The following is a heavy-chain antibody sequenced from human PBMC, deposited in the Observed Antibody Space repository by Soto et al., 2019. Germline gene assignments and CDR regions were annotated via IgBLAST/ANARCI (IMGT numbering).Heavy chain of an antibody. CDR3: AIFLGYSGHGLYFDY. D-gene: IGHD5-12*01. Sequence: TLSLTCAVSGGSISSGGYSWSWIRQPPGKGLEWIGYIYHSGSTYYNPSLKSRVTISVDRSKNQFSLKLRSVTAADTAVYYCAIFLGYSGHGLYFDYCGQGTLVTVSS. CDR1: GGSISSGGYS. J-gene: IGHJ4*02. CDR2: IYHSGST. V-gene: IGHV4-30-2*01.